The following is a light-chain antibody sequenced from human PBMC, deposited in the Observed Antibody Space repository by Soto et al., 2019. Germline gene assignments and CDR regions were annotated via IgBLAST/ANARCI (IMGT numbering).Light chain of an antibody. Sequence: IQLTQSPSSLSASVGDRVTITCRASHGISSYLAWYQQKPGKALKLLIYAASTLQSGVPSRFSGSGSGTDFTLTISSLPPEDFATYYCQQLNTYPITFGQGTRLEIK. V-gene: IGKV1-9*01. J-gene: IGKJ5*01. CDR3: QQLNTYPIT. CDR2: AAS. CDR1: HGISSY.